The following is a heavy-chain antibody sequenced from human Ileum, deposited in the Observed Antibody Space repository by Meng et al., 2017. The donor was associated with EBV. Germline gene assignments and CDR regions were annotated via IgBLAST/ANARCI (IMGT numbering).Heavy chain of an antibody. Sequence: ELQLVESGGGLVKPGGSLRLSCAASGFTFSNAWMTWVRQAPGKGLEWVGRIKSTTDGGTTDYAAPVKGRFTISRDDSKNTLFLQMDSLKTEDTAVYYCEGWRYWGQGTLVTVSS. CDR2: IKSTTDGGTT. CDR1: GFTFSNAW. V-gene: IGHV3-15*01. CDR3: EGWRY. J-gene: IGHJ4*02. D-gene: IGHD2-15*01.